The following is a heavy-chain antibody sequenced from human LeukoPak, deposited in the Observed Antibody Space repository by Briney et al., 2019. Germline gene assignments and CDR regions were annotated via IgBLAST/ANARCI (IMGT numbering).Heavy chain of an antibody. CDR2: IKSDGST. CDR1: GFTFSTYW. Sequence: GGSLRLSCAASGFTFSTYWMHWVRQAPGKGLVWVSRIKSDGSTNYADTVKGRFTISRDNAKNTVSLQMNSLRPEDTGVYYCARAPSEIGGYYPEYFRHWGQGTLVTVSS. J-gene: IGHJ1*01. CDR3: ARAPSEIGGYYPEYFRH. D-gene: IGHD3-22*01. V-gene: IGHV3-74*01.